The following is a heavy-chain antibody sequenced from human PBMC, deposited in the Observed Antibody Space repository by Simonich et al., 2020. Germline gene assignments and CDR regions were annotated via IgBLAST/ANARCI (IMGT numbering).Heavy chain of an antibody. Sequence: QVQLQESGPGLVKPSETLSLTCTVSGGSISSYYWSWIRQPPGKGLEWIGYIYYSGSTNYNPSLKSRGTISVDQSKNPFSLELRSGTGPDPAVYYWARARTGDYFYYMDVWGQGTTVTVSS. J-gene: IGHJ6*03. V-gene: IGHV4-59*12. CDR1: GGSISSYY. D-gene: IGHD7-27*01. CDR2: IYYSGST. CDR3: ARARTGDYFYYMDV.